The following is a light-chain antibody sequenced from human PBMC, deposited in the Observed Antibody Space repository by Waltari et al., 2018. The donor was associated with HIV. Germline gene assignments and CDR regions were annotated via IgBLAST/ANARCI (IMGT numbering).Light chain of an antibody. J-gene: IGLJ3*02. Sequence: QSVLTQSPSASGTPGQRVPIPCSGRSSNLAPNTVRSYQHFTGTAPKLLIHSNKQRPPGVTDRFSGTKSGTAASLAISGLQSEDEADYYCAAWDDGVNGWVFGGGTKLTVL. CDR3: AAWDDGVNGWV. V-gene: IGLV1-44*01. CDR1: SSNLAPNT. CDR2: SNK.